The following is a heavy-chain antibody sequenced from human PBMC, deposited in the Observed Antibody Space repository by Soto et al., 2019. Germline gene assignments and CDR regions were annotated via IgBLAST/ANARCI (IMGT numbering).Heavy chain of an antibody. CDR1: SGCISSGGYS. Sequence: TSVTLSLTCPVSSGCISSGGYSWSWIRQPPGKGLEWIGYIYHSGSIYYNPSLKSRVTISVDRSKNQFSLKLSSVTAADTAVYYCARGPPFLPWGQGTLVTVSS. J-gene: IGHJ5*02. CDR3: ARGPPFLP. D-gene: IGHD3-3*02. V-gene: IGHV4-30-2*01. CDR2: IYHSGSI.